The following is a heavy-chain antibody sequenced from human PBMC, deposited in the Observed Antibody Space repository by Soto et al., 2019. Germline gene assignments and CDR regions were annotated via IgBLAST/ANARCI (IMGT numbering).Heavy chain of an antibody. CDR1: GFTFSTYG. CDR3: AKEQSGNDEHFDY. V-gene: IGHV3-30*18. D-gene: IGHD5-12*01. J-gene: IGHJ4*02. Sequence: QVHLVESGGGVVQPGRSLRLSCATSGFTFSTYGMHWVRQAPGKGPEWVALISYDGNTKYYPDSVKGRFTISRDNSKNTLYLQMNSLRPEDTAVYYCAKEQSGNDEHFDYWGQGTLVTVSS. CDR2: ISYDGNTK.